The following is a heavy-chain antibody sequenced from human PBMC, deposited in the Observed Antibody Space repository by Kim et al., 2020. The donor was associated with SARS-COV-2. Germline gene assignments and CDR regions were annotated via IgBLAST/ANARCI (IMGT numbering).Heavy chain of an antibody. CDR1: GVTFSSYA. D-gene: IGHD2-15*01. CDR2: ITGGGDRT. V-gene: IGHV3-23*01. J-gene: IGHJ4*01. CDR3: AKDLWNHDESGGSDY. Sequence: GGSLRLSCVASGVTFSSYAMNWVRQAPGKGLEWVSTITGGGDRTYYADSVKGRFTISRDNGRNTLYLEMINLSAEDTATYYCAKDLWNHDESGGSDYWG.